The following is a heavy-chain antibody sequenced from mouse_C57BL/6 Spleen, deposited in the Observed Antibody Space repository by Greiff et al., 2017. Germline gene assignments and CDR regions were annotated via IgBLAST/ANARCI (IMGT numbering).Heavy chain of an antibody. V-gene: IGHV3-6*01. CDR2: ISYDGSN. J-gene: IGHJ1*03. CDR1: GYSITSGYY. D-gene: IGHD2-3*01. CDR3: ARGGDGYFYWYFDV. Sequence: EVQLQESGPGLVKPSQSLSLTCSVTGYSITSGYYWNWIRQLPGNKLEWMGYISYDGSNNYNPSLKNRISITRDTSKNQFFLKLNSVTTEDTATYYCARGGDGYFYWYFDVWGTGTTVTVSA.